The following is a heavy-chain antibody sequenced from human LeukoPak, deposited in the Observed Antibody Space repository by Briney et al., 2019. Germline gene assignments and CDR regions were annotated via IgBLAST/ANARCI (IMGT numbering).Heavy chain of an antibody. D-gene: IGHD1-1*01. CDR2: IISDGSST. CDR1: GFTFSTYW. V-gene: IGHV3-74*01. J-gene: IGHJ4*02. Sequence: GGPLRLSCAASGFTFSTYWMHWVRQAPGKGLVWVSRIISDGSSTIYADSVKGRFTISRDNAKNTLYLQMNSLRAEDTAVYYCDRVLIRRGQGTLVTVSS. CDR3: DRVLIR.